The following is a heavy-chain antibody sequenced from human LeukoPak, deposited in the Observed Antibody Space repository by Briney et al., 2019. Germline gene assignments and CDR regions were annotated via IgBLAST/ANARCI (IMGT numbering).Heavy chain of an antibody. CDR2: INPSDGSI. J-gene: IGHJ4*02. D-gene: IGHD6-13*01. CDR3: AKAPRNSSTMLDY. Sequence: ASVKVSCKASGYTFTSYWIQWVRQAPGQGLEWMGLINPSDGSIAYAHRFQGRVTTTRDTSTSIVYMDLSSLRSEDTAVYYCAKAPRNSSTMLDYWGQGTLLTVSS. V-gene: IGHV1-46*01. CDR1: GYTFTSYW.